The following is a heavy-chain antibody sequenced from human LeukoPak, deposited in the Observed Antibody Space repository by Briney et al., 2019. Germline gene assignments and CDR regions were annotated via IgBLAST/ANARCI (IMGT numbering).Heavy chain of an antibody. CDR3: ARESGGCSSTSCFKMGFDY. CDR1: GYTFTGYY. CDR2: INPNSGGT. Sequence: ASVKVSCKASGYTFTGYYMRWVRQAPGQGLEWMGWINPNSGGTNYAQKFQGRVTMTRDTSISTAYMELSRLRSDDTAVYYCARESGGCSSTSCFKMGFDYWGQGTPVTVSS. D-gene: IGHD2-2*01. V-gene: IGHV1-2*02. J-gene: IGHJ4*02.